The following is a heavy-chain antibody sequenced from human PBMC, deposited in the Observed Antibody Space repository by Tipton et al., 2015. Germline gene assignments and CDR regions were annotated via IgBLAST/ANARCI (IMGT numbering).Heavy chain of an antibody. CDR3: ARGAAAMSTIIKPLEYFDS. CDR1: TYSISRDSY. CDR2: INHSGGT. D-gene: IGHD5-24*01. V-gene: IGHV4-38-2*02. Sequence: TLSLTCTISTYSISRDSYWGWIRQPPGKGLEWIGEINHSGGTKYNPSLKSRVTMSVDTSKKQFSLKLDSVTAADTAVYFCARGAAAMSTIIKPLEYFDSWGQGTLVTVSS. J-gene: IGHJ4*02.